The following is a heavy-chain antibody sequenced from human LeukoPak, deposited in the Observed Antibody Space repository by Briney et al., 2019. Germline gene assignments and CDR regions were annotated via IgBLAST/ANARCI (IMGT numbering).Heavy chain of an antibody. V-gene: IGHV4-34*01. CDR2: INHSGST. J-gene: IGHJ6*03. CDR3: ARGRSYYYGSGRMPAFYYMDV. CDR1: GGSFSGYY. D-gene: IGHD3-10*01. Sequence: ETLSLTCAVYGGSFSGYYWSWVRQPPGKGLEWIGEINHSGSTNYNPSLKSRVTISVDTSKNQFSLKLSSVTAADTALYYCARGRSYYYGSGRMPAFYYMDVWGKGTTVTVSS.